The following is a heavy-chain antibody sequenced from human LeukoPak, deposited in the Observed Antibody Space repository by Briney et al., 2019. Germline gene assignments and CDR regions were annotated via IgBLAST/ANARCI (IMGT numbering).Heavy chain of an antibody. D-gene: IGHD3-3*01. V-gene: IGHV4-4*02. Sequence: PSETLSLTCDVSGGSISSSNWWSWVRQPPGKGLEWIGEIYHSGSTNYNPSLKSRVTISVDKSKNQFSLKLSSVTAADTAVYYCARARIASVLRFLEWPPLDYWGQGTLVTVSS. CDR2: IYHSGST. CDR1: GGSISSSNW. CDR3: ARARIASVLRFLEWPPLDY. J-gene: IGHJ4*02.